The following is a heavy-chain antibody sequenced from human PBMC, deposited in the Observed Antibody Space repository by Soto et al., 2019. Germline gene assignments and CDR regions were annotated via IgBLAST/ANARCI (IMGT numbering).Heavy chain of an antibody. CDR1: GCSVSSGSYY. V-gene: IGHV4-61*01. Sequence: SETLSLTCPFSGCSVSSGSYYWSWIRQPPGKGLEWIGYIYYSGSTNYNPSLKSRVTISVDTSKNQFSLKLSSVTAADTAVYYCARDWSLDYWGQGTLVTSPQ. J-gene: IGHJ4*02. CDR2: IYYSGST. CDR3: ARDWSLDY.